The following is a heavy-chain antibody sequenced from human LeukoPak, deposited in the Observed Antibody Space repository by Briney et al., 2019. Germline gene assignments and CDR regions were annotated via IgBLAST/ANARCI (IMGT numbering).Heavy chain of an antibody. CDR3: ARDGPYYYGSGSHYGMDV. D-gene: IGHD3-10*01. CDR2: INPNSGGT. Sequence: GASVKVSCKASGYTFTGYYMHWVRQAPGQGLEWMGWINPNSGGTNYAQKFQGRVTMTRDTSISTAYMELSRLRSDDTAVYYCARDGPYYYGSGSHYGMDVWGQGTTVTVSS. CDR1: GYTFTGYY. V-gene: IGHV1-2*02. J-gene: IGHJ6*02.